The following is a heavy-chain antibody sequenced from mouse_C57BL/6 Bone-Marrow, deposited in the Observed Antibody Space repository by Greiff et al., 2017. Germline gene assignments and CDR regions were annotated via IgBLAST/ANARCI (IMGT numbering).Heavy chain of an antibody. CDR2: IDPENGDT. Sequence: EVQLQQSGAELVRPGASVKLSCTASGFNIKDDYMHWVKQRPEQGLEWIGWIDPENGDTEYASKFQGKATITADTSSNTAYLQLSSLTSEDTAVYYCTPLFITTVVADYWGQGTTRTVSS. D-gene: IGHD1-1*01. V-gene: IGHV14-4*01. CDR1: GFNIKDDY. J-gene: IGHJ2*01. CDR3: TPLFITTVVADY.